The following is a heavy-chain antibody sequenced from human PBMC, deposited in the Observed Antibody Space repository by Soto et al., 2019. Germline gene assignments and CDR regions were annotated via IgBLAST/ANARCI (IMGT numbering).Heavy chain of an antibody. CDR3: ARDLSELSDYYYYGMDV. J-gene: IGHJ6*02. V-gene: IGHV3-33*01. CDR1: GFTFSSYG. D-gene: IGHD3-16*02. Sequence: PGGSLRLSCAASGFTFSSYGMHWVRQAPGKGLEWVAVIWYDGSNKYYADSVKGRFTISRDNSKNTLYLQMNSLRAEDTAVYYCARDLSELSDYYYYGMDVWGQGTTVTVSS. CDR2: IWYDGSNK.